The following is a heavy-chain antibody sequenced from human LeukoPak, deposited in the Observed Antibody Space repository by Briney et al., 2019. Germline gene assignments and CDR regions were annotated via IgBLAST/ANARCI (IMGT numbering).Heavy chain of an antibody. Sequence: GGSLRLSCAASGFTFSSYAMSWVRQAPGKGLEWVSGISGSGSSTYYADSVKGRFTISRDNSKNTLSLQMNSLRAEDTAVYYCAKAYNDILTGDHPWGQGTLVTVSS. V-gene: IGHV3-23*01. J-gene: IGHJ5*02. CDR1: GFTFSSYA. CDR2: ISGSGSST. CDR3: AKAYNDILTGDHP. D-gene: IGHD3-9*01.